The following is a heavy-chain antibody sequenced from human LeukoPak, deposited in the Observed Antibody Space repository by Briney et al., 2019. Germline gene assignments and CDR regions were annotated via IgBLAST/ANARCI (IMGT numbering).Heavy chain of an antibody. J-gene: IGHJ4*02. CDR1: GGSISSSSYY. Sequence: SETLSLTCTVSGGSISSSSYYWDWIRQPLGKGLEWIASIYYTGSIYYNPSLKSRVTISVDTSKNQFSLNVNSVTAADTAVYYCARHRRADFRPGGPIDYWGQGTLVTVSS. CDR2: IYYTGSI. D-gene: IGHD3-3*01. V-gene: IGHV4-39*01. CDR3: ARHRRADFRPGGPIDY.